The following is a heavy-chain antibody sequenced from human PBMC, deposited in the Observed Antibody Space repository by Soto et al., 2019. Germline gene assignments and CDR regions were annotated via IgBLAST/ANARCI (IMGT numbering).Heavy chain of an antibody. CDR2: INGGGDSA. CDR3: SRDVVVGAKALNY. CDR1: GFTFSSYA. Sequence: PGGSLRLSCAASGFTFSSYAMTWVRQAPGKGLEWVALINGGGDSAYYADSVKGRFTISRDNAKNSLYLQMNSLRVEDTAVYFCSRDVVVGAKALNYWGQGALVTVSS. V-gene: IGHV3-23*01. D-gene: IGHD2-15*01. J-gene: IGHJ4*02.